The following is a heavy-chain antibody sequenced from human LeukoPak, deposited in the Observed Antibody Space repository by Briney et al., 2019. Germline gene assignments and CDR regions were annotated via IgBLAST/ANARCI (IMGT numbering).Heavy chain of an antibody. D-gene: IGHD3-9*01. Sequence: ASVKVSCKASGYTFTDYYIHWVRRAPGQGLEWMGWVDPRSGITKCTQKFQGRVTMTRDTSINTVYVHLSGLTFDDTAVYYCATDNYGMLDYWGQGTLVTVSS. J-gene: IGHJ4*02. V-gene: IGHV1-2*02. CDR1: GYTFTDYY. CDR2: VDPRSGIT. CDR3: ATDNYGMLDY.